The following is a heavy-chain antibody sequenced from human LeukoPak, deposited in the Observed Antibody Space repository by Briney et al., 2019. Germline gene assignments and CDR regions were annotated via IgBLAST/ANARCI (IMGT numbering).Heavy chain of an antibody. CDR3: ARDPHLYCSSTSCYFNDY. Sequence: GASVKVSCKASGDTFSSYAISWVRQAPGQGLEWMGGNIPIFGTANYAQKFQGRVTITADKSTSTAYMELSSLRSEDTAVYYCARDPHLYCSSTSCYFNDYWGQGTLVTVSS. V-gene: IGHV1-69*06. CDR2: NIPIFGTA. CDR1: GDTFSSYA. D-gene: IGHD2-2*01. J-gene: IGHJ4*02.